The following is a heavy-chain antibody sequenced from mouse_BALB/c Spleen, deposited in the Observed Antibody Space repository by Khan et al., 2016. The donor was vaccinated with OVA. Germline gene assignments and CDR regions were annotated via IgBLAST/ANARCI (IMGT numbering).Heavy chain of an antibody. CDR1: GYSITSGYS. CDR3: ARDGNYMDY. V-gene: IGHV3-1*02. J-gene: IGHJ4*01. D-gene: IGHD2-1*01. Sequence: EVQLQESGPDLVKPSQSLSLTCTVTGYSITSGYSWHWIRQFPGNKLEWMGYIYHSGSINYNPSLKSRFSFTRDTSKNLFFLQLNSVTTEDTATYYCARDGNYMDYWGQGTSVTVSS. CDR2: IYHSGSI.